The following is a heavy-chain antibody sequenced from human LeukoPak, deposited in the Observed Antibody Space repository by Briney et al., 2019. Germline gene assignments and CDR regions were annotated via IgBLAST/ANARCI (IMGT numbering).Heavy chain of an antibody. CDR1: GFTFSTYS. CDR3: ARDLEYDGDYVFGFDY. CDR2: ISSSSSTI. Sequence: PGGSLRLSCAASGFTFSTYSMNWVRQAPGKGLEWVSYISSSSSTIYYADSVKGRFTISRDNAKNSLYLQMNSLRAEDTAVYYCARDLEYDGDYVFGFDYWGQGTLVTVSS. J-gene: IGHJ4*02. D-gene: IGHD4-17*01. V-gene: IGHV3-48*01.